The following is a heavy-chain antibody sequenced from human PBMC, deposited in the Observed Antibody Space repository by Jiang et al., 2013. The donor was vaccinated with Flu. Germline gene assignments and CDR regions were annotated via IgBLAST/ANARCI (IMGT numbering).Heavy chain of an antibody. D-gene: IGHD2-15*01. Sequence: GAEVKKPGESLKISCKVSGYSFTTYWIAWVRRMPGKGLEWMGIIYPGDSDTRYSPSFQGQVTISADKSISTAYLQWSSLKASDTAMYYCAGLSNGYCSGGSCYSYFAFDIWGQGTMVTVSS. CDR1: GYSFTTYW. CDR2: IYPGDSDT. V-gene: IGHV5-51*03. CDR3: AGLSNGYCSGGSCYSYFAFDI. J-gene: IGHJ3*02.